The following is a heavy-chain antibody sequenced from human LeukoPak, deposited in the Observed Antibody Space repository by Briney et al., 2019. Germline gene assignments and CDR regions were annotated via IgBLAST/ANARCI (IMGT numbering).Heavy chain of an antibody. J-gene: IGHJ4*02. V-gene: IGHV4-39*02. D-gene: IGHD4-17*01. Sequence: PSETLSLTCSVSGGSISSSTYYWGWIRQPPGQGLDWIGNIYYSGSTYYNPSLKSRVTISVDTSKNQFSLKLTSVTAADTAAYYCARDYGDYAFDSWGQGTLVTVSS. CDR3: ARDYGDYAFDS. CDR2: IYYSGST. CDR1: GGSISSSTYY.